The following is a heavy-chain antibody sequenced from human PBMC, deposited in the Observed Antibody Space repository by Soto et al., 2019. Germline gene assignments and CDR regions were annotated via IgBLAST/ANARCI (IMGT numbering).Heavy chain of an antibody. CDR1: GYTFSDYD. CDR2: MNPEIGSA. V-gene: IGHV1-8*01. CDR3: ARSVFYYYDSSAPGDS. Sequence: ASVKVSCKASGYTFSDYDITWVRQATGQGLEWMGWMNPEIGSAGYAQKFQGRVTMTTDSSMSTAYMELRSLRSEDTAVYYCARSVFYYYDSSAPGDSCGQGTLVTVSS. D-gene: IGHD3-22*01. J-gene: IGHJ4*02.